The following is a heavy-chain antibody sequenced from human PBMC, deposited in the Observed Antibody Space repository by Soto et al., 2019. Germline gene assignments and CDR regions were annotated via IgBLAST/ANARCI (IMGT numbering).Heavy chain of an antibody. D-gene: IGHD3-22*01. CDR2: INPNSGDT. Sequence: GASVKVSCKASGYTFTGYYMHWVRQAPGQGLEWMGWINPNSGDTNYAQKFQGRVTMTRDTSISTAYMDLSRLRSDDTAVYYCARVHTYYYDRGSLDYWGQGTLVTVSS. V-gene: IGHV1-2*02. CDR3: ARVHTYYYDRGSLDY. CDR1: GYTFTGYY. J-gene: IGHJ4*02.